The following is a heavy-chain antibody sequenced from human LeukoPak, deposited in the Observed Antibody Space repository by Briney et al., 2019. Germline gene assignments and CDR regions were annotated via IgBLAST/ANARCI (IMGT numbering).Heavy chain of an antibody. CDR2: INHSGST. D-gene: IGHD3-16*01. Sequence: PSETLSLTCAVYVGSFSGYYWSWIRQPPGKGLEWIGEINHSGSTNYNSSLKSRVTISVDTSKNQFSLKLSSVTAADTAVYYCAKDQEYYYMDVWGKGTTVTVSS. J-gene: IGHJ6*03. CDR3: AKDQEYYYMDV. CDR1: VGSFSGYY. V-gene: IGHV4-34*01.